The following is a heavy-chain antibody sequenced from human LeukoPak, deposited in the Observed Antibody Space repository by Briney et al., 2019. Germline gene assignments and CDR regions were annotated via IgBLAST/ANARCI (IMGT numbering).Heavy chain of an antibody. Sequence: GGSLRLSCAASGFNFHNYAMYWVRQPPGKGLEWVSGISWNSGNIDYADSVKGRFTVSRDNTKTSLFLQIDGLRTEDTALYFCAKGHSGYYYRSLFDSWGQGTLVTVSS. V-gene: IGHV3-9*01. CDR3: AKGHSGYYYRSLFDS. CDR2: ISWNSGNI. CDR1: GFNFHNYA. D-gene: IGHD3-22*01. J-gene: IGHJ4*02.